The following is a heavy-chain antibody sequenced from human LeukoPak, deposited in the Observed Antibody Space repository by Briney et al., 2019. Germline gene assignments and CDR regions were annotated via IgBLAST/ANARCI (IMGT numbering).Heavy chain of an antibody. V-gene: IGHV3-23*01. Sequence: GGSLRLSCAASGFTFSSYAMSWVRQAPGKGLEWVSAISGSGGSTYYADSVKGRFTISRDNSKNTLYLQMNSLRAEDTAVYYCAKALYYDSSGYSPLANYGMDVWGLGTTVTVSS. CDR3: AKALYYDSSGYSPLANYGMDV. CDR2: ISGSGGST. D-gene: IGHD3-22*01. CDR1: GFTFSSYA. J-gene: IGHJ6*02.